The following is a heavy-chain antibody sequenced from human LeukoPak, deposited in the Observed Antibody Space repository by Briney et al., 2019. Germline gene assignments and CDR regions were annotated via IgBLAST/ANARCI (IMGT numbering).Heavy chain of an antibody. CDR2: INHSGST. V-gene: IGHV4-34*01. Sequence: PSETLSLTCAVYGGSFSGYYWTWIRQPPGKGLEWIGEINHSGSTNYNPSLKSRVTISVDTSKNQFSPKLSSVTAADTAVYYCASCLSYYYDSSGHQVRDAFDIWGQGTMVTVSS. CDR1: GGSFSGYY. CDR3: ASCLSYYYDSSGHQVRDAFDI. D-gene: IGHD3-22*01. J-gene: IGHJ3*02.